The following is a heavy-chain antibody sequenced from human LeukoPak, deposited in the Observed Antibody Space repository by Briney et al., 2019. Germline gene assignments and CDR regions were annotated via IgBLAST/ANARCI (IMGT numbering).Heavy chain of an antibody. CDR1: GGTFSSYA. J-gene: IGHJ4*02. Sequence: WGSVKVSCKASGGTFSSYAISWVRQAPGQGLEWMGRIIPILGIANYAQKFQGRVTITADKSTSTVYMELSSLRSEDTAVYYCARHGGNSSGWLSWGQGTLVTVSS. CDR3: ARHGGNSSGWLS. CDR2: IIPILGIA. D-gene: IGHD6-19*01. V-gene: IGHV1-69*04.